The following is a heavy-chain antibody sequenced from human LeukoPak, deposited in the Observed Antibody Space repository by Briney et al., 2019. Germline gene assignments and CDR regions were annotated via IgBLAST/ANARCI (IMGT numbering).Heavy chain of an antibody. D-gene: IGHD2-2*01. V-gene: IGHV3-30*18. CDR1: GFTFSSYS. Sequence: GGSLRLSCAASGFTFSSYSMTWVRQAPGKGLEWVAVISYDGSNKYYADSVKGRFTISRDNSKNTLYLQMNSLRAEDTAVYYCAKDGCSSTSCYVNYWGQGTLVTVSS. CDR3: AKDGCSSTSCYVNY. CDR2: ISYDGSNK. J-gene: IGHJ4*02.